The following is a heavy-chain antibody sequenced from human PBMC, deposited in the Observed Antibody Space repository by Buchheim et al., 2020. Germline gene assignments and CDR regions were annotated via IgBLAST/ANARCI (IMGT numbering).Heavy chain of an antibody. CDR2: MYTGGST. D-gene: IGHD3-22*01. CDR3: ARSLHYYDSSGYVY. J-gene: IGHJ4*02. Sequence: QVQLQESGPGLVKPSETLSLTCTVSGGSFSSYSWTWIRQPAGKALEWIGRMYTGGSTNYNPSLKSRVTMSVDTSKNQFSLKLSSETAADTAVYYCARSLHYYDSSGYVYWGQGTL. CDR1: GGSFSSYS. V-gene: IGHV4-4*07.